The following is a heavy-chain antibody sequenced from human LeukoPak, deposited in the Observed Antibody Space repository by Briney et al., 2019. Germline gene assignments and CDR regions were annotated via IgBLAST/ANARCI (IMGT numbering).Heavy chain of an antibody. Sequence: GGSLRLSCAASGFTFSDYYMSWIRQAPGKGLEWVSYISSSGSTIYYADSVKGLFTISRDNAKNSLYLQMNSLRAEDKAVYYCGRGWCSGGSCYYPYFDYWGQGTLVTVSS. V-gene: IGHV3-11*04. D-gene: IGHD2-15*01. J-gene: IGHJ4*02. CDR2: ISSSGSTI. CDR1: GFTFSDYY. CDR3: GRGWCSGGSCYYPYFDY.